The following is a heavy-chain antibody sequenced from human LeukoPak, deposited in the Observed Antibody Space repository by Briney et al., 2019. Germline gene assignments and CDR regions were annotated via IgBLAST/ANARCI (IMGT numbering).Heavy chain of an antibody. CDR2: IYYSGST. CDR1: GGSISSHY. J-gene: IGHJ4*02. V-gene: IGHV4-59*11. D-gene: IGHD2-2*01. CDR3: ARAVPAASYYFDY. Sequence: SETLSLTCTVSGGSISSHYWSWIRQPPGKGLEWIGYIYYSGSTSYNPSLKSRVTISVDTSKNQFSLKLTSVAAADTAVYYCARAVPAASYYFDYWGQGTLVTVSS.